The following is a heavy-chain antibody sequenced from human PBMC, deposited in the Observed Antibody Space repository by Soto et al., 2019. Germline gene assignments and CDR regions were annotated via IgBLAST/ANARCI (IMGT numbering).Heavy chain of an antibody. V-gene: IGHV1-69*13. CDR3: ARVNSNYVRTYYYGMDV. CDR1: GGTFSSYA. Sequence: SVKVSCKASGGTFSSYAISWARQAPGQGLEWMGGIIPIFGTANYAQKFQGRVTITADESTSTAYMELSSLRPEDTAVYYCARVNSNYVRTYYYGMDVWGQGTTVTVSS. CDR2: IIPIFGTA. D-gene: IGHD4-4*01. J-gene: IGHJ6*02.